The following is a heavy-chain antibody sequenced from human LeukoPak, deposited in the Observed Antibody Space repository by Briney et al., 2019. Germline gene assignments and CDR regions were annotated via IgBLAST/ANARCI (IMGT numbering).Heavy chain of an antibody. D-gene: IGHD5-12*01. Sequence: GASVTVSCKASGYTFTSYDINWVRQATGQGLEWMGWMNPNSGNTGYAQKFQGRVAMTRNTSISTAYMELSSLRSEDTAVYYCARWDSGYDRDDDWGQGTLVTVSS. J-gene: IGHJ4*02. CDR1: GYTFTSYD. CDR2: MNPNSGNT. CDR3: ARWDSGYDRDDD. V-gene: IGHV1-8*01.